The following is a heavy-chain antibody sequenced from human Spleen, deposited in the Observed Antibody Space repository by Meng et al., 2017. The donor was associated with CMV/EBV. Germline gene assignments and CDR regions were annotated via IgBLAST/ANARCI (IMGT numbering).Heavy chain of an antibody. V-gene: IGHV4-59*01. CDR3: ARILGRDYFDY. Sequence: SETLSLTCTVSGASISSYYWSWIRQPPGKGLEWIGYMYYSGSTNYNPSLKSRVTISVDTSKNQFSLKLSSVTAADTAVYYCARILGRDYFDYWGQGTLVTVSS. J-gene: IGHJ4*02. CDR2: MYYSGST. CDR1: GASISSYY.